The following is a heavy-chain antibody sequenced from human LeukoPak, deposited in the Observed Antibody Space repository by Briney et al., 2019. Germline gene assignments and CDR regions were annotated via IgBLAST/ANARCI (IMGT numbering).Heavy chain of an antibody. CDR1: GGTFSSYA. V-gene: IGHV1-69*13. CDR3: ARDTSYSSGWLMDWFDP. D-gene: IGHD6-19*01. J-gene: IGHJ5*02. CDR2: IIPIFGTA. Sequence: GASVKVSCKASGGTFSSYAISWVRQAPGQGLEWMGGIIPIFGTANYAQKFQGRVTITADESTSTAYMELSSLRSEDTAVYYCARDTSYSSGWLMDWFDPWGQGTLVTVSS.